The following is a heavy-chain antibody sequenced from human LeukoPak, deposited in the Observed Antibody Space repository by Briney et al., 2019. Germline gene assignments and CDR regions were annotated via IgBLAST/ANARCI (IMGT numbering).Heavy chain of an antibody. CDR2: MSSSGSTI. V-gene: IGHV3-11*01. CDR1: GFTFSDYY. CDR3: ARDRYCSSTSCYNYYYYGMDV. Sequence: GGSLRLSCAASGFTFSDYYMSWISQAPGKGLEWVSNMSSSGSTIYYADSVKGRFTISRDNAKNSPYLQMNSLRAEDTAVYYCARDRYCSSTSCYNYYYYGMDVWGQGTTVTVSS. J-gene: IGHJ6*02. D-gene: IGHD2-2*02.